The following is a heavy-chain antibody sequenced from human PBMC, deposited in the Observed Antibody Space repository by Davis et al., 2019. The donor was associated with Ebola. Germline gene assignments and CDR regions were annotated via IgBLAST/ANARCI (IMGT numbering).Heavy chain of an antibody. Sequence: SETLSLTCTVSGGSIISSSSYWGWIRQPPRKGLEWIGSIYYSGSTYYNPSLKSRVTISVDTSKNQFSLKLSSVTAADTAVYYCARHPPDWNDAYFDYWGQGTLVTVSS. CDR1: GGSIISSSSY. CDR3: ARHPPDWNDAYFDY. CDR2: IYYSGST. J-gene: IGHJ4*02. D-gene: IGHD1-1*01. V-gene: IGHV4-39*01.